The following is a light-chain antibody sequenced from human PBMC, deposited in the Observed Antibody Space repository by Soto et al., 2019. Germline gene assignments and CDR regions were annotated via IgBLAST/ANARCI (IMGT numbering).Light chain of an antibody. CDR3: QQYSTSPYN. J-gene: IGKJ2*01. Sequence: DIQMTQSPSTLSASVGDRLTITCRAKQSVSRWLAWYQQKPGKAPKLLIYKASTLESGVPLRFSGSGSGTEFTLTISSVQPDDSATYYCQQYSTSPYNFGQGTKLDIK. CDR1: QSVSRW. V-gene: IGKV1-5*03. CDR2: KAS.